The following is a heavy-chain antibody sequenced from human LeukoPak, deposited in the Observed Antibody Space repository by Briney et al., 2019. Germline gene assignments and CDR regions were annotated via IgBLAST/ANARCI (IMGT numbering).Heavy chain of an antibody. CDR3: ARKIGSSSAEDY. CDR2: ISAYNDYT. J-gene: IGHJ4*02. V-gene: IGHV1-18*01. CDR1: GYTFTNYG. D-gene: IGHD6-6*01. Sequence: ASVKVSCKASGYTFTNYGITWVRQAPGQGLEWMGWISAYNDYTDYAQKLQGRVSMTTDTSTSTAYMELRSLRSDDTAVYYCARKIGSSSAEDYWGQGTLVTVSS.